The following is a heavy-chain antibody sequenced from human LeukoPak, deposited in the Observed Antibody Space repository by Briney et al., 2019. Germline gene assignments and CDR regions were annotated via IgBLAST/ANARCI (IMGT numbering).Heavy chain of an antibody. CDR3: ARGITLVRGVDHYYYYGMDV. V-gene: IGHV3-53*01. CDR2: VYTGGST. CDR1: GFTVSSNY. J-gene: IGHJ6*02. D-gene: IGHD3-10*01. Sequence: GRSLRLSCAASGFTVSSNYISWVRQAPGQGLGWDSLVYTGGSTYYSDSVKGRVNISRDNSKNTLYLQMNSLRAEDTAVYYCARGITLVRGVDHYYYYGMDVWGQGTTVTVSS.